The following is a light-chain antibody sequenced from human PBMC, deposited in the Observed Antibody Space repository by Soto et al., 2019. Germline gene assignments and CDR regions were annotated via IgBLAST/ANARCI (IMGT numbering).Light chain of an antibody. CDR1: QTITNNY. V-gene: IGKV3-20*01. CDR3: QQCITAPLT. Sequence: PGERATLSCRASQTITNNYLAWYQQKPGQAPRLLIDDASRRATGIPDRFSGSGSGTDFTLTISRLEPEDFAVYYCQQCITAPLTFGGGTKVEIK. J-gene: IGKJ4*01. CDR2: DAS.